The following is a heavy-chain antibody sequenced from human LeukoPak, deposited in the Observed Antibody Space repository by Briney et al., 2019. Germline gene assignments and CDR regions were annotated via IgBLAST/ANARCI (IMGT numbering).Heavy chain of an antibody. Sequence: SETLSLTCTVSGGSISSSSYYRGWIRQPPGKGLEWIGSIYYSGSTYYNPSLKSRVTISVDTSKNQFSLKLSSVTAADTAVYYCARLSEVRHGSWYPDYWGQGTLVTVSS. CDR2: IYYSGST. CDR1: GGSISSSSYY. J-gene: IGHJ4*02. D-gene: IGHD6-13*01. V-gene: IGHV4-39*01. CDR3: ARLSEVRHGSWYPDY.